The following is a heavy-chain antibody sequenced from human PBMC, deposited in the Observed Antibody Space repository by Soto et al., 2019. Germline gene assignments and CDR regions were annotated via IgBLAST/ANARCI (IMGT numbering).Heavy chain of an antibody. CDR3: ARLDYSNKYYYYYYYMDV. CDR1: GGSFSGYY. D-gene: IGHD4-4*01. J-gene: IGHJ6*03. CDR2: INHSGST. Sequence: QVQLQQWGAGLLKPSETLSLTCAVYGGSFSGYYWSWIRQPPGKGLEWIGEINHSGSTNYNPSLKRRVTISVDTSKNQFSLKLSSVTAADTAVYYCARLDYSNKYYYYYYYMDVWGKGTTVTVSS. V-gene: IGHV4-34*01.